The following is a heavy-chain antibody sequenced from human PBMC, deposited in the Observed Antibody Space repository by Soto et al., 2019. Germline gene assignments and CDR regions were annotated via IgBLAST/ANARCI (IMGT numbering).Heavy chain of an antibody. D-gene: IGHD3-3*02. V-gene: IGHV3-33*01. Sequence: QVQLVESGGGAVQPGRSLRLSCTTSGFSFNTYGMHLVRQAPGKGLEWVAVIWHDGSKKYYADSVTGRFTVSRDDSKDTLYLQIDSLRPEDTAVYYCARGQKVSIFGVLPSEFDFWGQGTLVTVSS. CDR3: ARGQKVSIFGVLPSEFDF. CDR1: GFSFNTYG. J-gene: IGHJ4*02. CDR2: IWHDGSKK.